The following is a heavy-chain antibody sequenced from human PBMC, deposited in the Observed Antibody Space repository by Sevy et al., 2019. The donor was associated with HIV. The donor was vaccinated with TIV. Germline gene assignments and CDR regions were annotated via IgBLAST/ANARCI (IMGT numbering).Heavy chain of an antibody. J-gene: IGHJ4*02. CDR1: GFAFGDYA. V-gene: IGHV3-49*04. CDR3: TPGKGLESIFDY. D-gene: IGHD1-1*01. CDR2: LKSKADGGTV. Sequence: GGSLRLSCTTSGFAFGDYAMNWVRQAPGKGLEWVAFLKSKADGGTVDHAPSVKGRFTISRDDSKSIAYLQMNDLTPEDTAVYYCTPGKGLESIFDYWGQGALVTVSS.